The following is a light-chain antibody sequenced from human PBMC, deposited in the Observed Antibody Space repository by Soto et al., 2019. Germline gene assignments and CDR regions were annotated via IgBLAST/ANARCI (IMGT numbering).Light chain of an antibody. CDR2: GAS. J-gene: IGKJ1*01. Sequence: EIVMTQSPATLSVSPGEGATLSCRASQGIGDTLAWYQQKPGQAPRLLIYGASSRATGIPDRFSGSGSGTDFTLTISRLEPEDFAVYYCQQYGSSPLTFGQGTKVDIK. V-gene: IGKV3-20*01. CDR1: QGIGDT. CDR3: QQYGSSPLT.